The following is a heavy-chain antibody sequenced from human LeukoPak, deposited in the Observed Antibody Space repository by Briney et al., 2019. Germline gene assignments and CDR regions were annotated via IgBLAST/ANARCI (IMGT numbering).Heavy chain of an antibody. D-gene: IGHD3-22*01. CDR1: GGSISSSSYY. CDR3: ASRDYYDSSGYYDVDY. CDR2: IYYSGST. Sequence: SETLSLTCSVSGGSISSSSYYWGWIRQPPGKWLEWLGSIYYSGSTYYNASLKSRVTISVDTSKNQFSLKLSSVTAADTAVYYCASRDYYDSSGYYDVDYWGQGTLVTVSS. V-gene: IGHV4-39*01. J-gene: IGHJ4*02.